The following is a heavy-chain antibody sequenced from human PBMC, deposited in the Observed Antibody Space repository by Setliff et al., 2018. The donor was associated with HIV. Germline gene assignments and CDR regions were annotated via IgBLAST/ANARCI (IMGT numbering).Heavy chain of an antibody. CDR1: GGSINNYY. D-gene: IGHD1-26*01. CDR2: IYYIGST. CDR3: ARVSSGDYYSEHYFYMDV. J-gene: IGHJ6*03. Sequence: ASETLSLTCTVSGGSINNYYWSWVRQTPGKGLEWIGQIYYIGSTNYNPSLKSRVMISVDTSKNQFSLRLSSVAAADTAVYYCARVSSGDYYSEHYFYMDVWGKGTMVTVSS. V-gene: IGHV4-59*01.